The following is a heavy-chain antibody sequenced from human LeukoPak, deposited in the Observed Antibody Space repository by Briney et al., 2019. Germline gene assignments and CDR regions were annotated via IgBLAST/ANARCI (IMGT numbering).Heavy chain of an antibody. CDR2: IRYDGSNK. D-gene: IGHD6-13*01. V-gene: IGHV3-30*02. CDR1: GFTFSSYD. CDR3: ARDNRQQLVHPSFDY. Sequence: GGSLRLSCEASGFTFSSYDMHWVRQAPGKGLEWVAFIRYDGSNKYYADSVKGRFTISRDNSKNTLYLQMNSLRAEDTAVYYCARDNRQQLVHPSFDYWGQGTLVTVSS. J-gene: IGHJ4*02.